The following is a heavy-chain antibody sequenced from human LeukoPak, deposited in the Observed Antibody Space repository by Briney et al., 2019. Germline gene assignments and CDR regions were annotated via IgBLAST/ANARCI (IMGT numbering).Heavy chain of an antibody. CDR2: IQAKAYGGAT. CDR3: TRAPHPRCSSSGCYLDY. D-gene: IGHD2-2*01. J-gene: IGHJ4*02. V-gene: IGHV3-49*04. CDR1: GFTFGDYA. Sequence: PGRSLRLSCSTSGFTFGDYAMRWVRQAPGKGREWVGFIQAKAYGGATKYAASVNGRFSISRDDSQSIANLQMNDLKTEDTAVYYCTRAPHPRCSSSGCYLDYWGQGTLVTVSS.